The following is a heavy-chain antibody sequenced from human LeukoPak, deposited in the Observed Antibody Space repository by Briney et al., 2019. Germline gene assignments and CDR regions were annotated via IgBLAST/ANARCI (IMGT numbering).Heavy chain of an antibody. V-gene: IGHV3-7*03. J-gene: IGHJ6*03. CDR1: GFTFSRYW. CDR3: AKEGCSGGSCYSRPPWGRYYYYYYMDV. D-gene: IGHD2-15*01. CDR2: IKEDGSEK. Sequence: GGSLRLSCAASGFTFSRYWMSWVRQAPGKGLEWVANIKEDGSEKKYVDSVKGRFTISRDNAKNSVYLQMNSLRAEDTAVYYCAKEGCSGGSCYSRPPWGRYYYYYYMDVWGKGTTVTVSS.